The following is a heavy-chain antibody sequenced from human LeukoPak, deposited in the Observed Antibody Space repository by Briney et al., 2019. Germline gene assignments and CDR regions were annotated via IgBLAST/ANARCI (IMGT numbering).Heavy chain of an antibody. CDR3: ASTTLYYDFWSGYPGYFDY. D-gene: IGHD3-3*01. CDR1: GDSFSRNTYS. J-gene: IGHJ4*02. Sequence: SETLSLTCTVSGDSFSRNTYSWGWIRQPPGKGLEWIGSIYYTGRTFYNPSLKSRVTISVDTSKNQFSLKLSSVTAADTAVYYCASTTLYYDFWSGYPGYFDYWGQGTLVTVSS. CDR2: IYYTGRT. V-gene: IGHV4-39*01.